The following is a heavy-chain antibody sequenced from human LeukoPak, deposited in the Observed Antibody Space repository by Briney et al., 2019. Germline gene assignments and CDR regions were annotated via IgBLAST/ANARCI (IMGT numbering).Heavy chain of an antibody. V-gene: IGHV1-24*01. CDR1: GYTLTELS. J-gene: IGHJ6*02. CDR3: ATTDIVVVPAVEYYYYGMDV. CDR2: FDPEDGET. D-gene: IGHD2-2*01. Sequence: ASVKVSCKVSGYTLTELSMHWVRQAPGKGLEWMGGFDPEDGETIYAQKFQGRVTMTEDTSTDTAYMELSSLRSEDTAVYYCATTDIVVVPAVEYYYYGMDVWGQRTTVTVSS.